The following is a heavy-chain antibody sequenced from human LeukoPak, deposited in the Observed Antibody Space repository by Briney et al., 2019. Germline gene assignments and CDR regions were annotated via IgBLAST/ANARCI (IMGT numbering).Heavy chain of an antibody. D-gene: IGHD1-26*01. V-gene: IGHV1-69*06. Sequence: SVKVSCKASGGTFSSYAISWVRQAPGQGLEWMGGIIPIFGTANYAQKFQGRVTITADKSTSTAYMELSSLRSEDTAVYYCARSGWEPRLFDYWGQGTLVTVSS. J-gene: IGHJ4*02. CDR1: GGTFSSYA. CDR3: ARSGWEPRLFDY. CDR2: IIPIFGTA.